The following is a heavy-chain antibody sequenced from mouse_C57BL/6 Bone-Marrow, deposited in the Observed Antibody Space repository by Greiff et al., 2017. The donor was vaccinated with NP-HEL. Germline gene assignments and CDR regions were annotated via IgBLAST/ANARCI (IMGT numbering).Heavy chain of an antibody. V-gene: IGHV5-12*01. J-gene: IGHJ4*01. Sequence: EVQLVESGGGLVQPGGSLKLSCAASGFTFSDYYMYWVRQTPEKRLEWVAYISNGGGSTYYPDTVKGRFTISRDNAKNTLYLQMSRLKSEDTAMYYCARHGSSYYAMDYWGQGTSVTVSS. CDR2: ISNGGGST. D-gene: IGHD1-1*01. CDR1: GFTFSDYY. CDR3: ARHGSSYYAMDY.